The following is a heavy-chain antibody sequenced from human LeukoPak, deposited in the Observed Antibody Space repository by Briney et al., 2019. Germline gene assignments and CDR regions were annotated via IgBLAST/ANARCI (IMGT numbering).Heavy chain of an antibody. J-gene: IGHJ6*03. V-gene: IGHV3-30*02. Sequence: GGSLRLSCAASGFTFSSYGMHWVRQAPGKGLEWVAFIRYDGSNKYYADSVKGRFTISRDNSKNTLYLQMNSLRAEDTAVYYCAKVDSEGYPYYYYYMDVWGKGTTVTVSS. CDR2: IRYDGSNK. CDR3: AKVDSEGYPYYYYYMDV. CDR1: GFTFSSYG. D-gene: IGHD5-24*01.